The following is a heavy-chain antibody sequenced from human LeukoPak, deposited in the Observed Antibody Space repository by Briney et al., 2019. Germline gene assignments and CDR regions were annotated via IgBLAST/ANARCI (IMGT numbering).Heavy chain of an antibody. CDR2: ISRAGDRT. CDR3: AKERAVTMIVVVITTGFDY. Sequence: GGSLRLSCVGSGFIFSSYDMGWVRQAPGKGLEWVSSISRAGDRTYYEDSVKGRFTFSRDNSRNTMYLQMNSLRAEDTAVYYCAKERAVTMIVVVITTGFDYWGQGTLVTVSS. CDR1: GFIFSSYD. D-gene: IGHD3-22*01. V-gene: IGHV3-23*01. J-gene: IGHJ4*02.